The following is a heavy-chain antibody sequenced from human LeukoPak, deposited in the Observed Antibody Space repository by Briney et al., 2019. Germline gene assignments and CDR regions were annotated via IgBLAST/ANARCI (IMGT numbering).Heavy chain of an antibody. CDR2: ISNDITTT. V-gene: IGHV3-48*01. CDR3: ARGGGNSYEIDY. J-gene: IGHJ4*02. Sequence: PGGSLRLSCVVSGFPFTNNPMNWVRQAPGKGLEWVSYISNDITTTYYAESVKGRFTISRDNAKNSLYLQMNSLRVEDTAVYYCARGGGNSYEIDYWGKGILVTVSS. D-gene: IGHD5-18*01. CDR1: GFPFTNNP.